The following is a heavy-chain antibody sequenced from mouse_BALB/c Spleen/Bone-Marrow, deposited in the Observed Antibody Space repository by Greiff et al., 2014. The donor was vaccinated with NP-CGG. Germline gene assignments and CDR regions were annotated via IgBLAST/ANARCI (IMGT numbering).Heavy chain of an antibody. CDR1: GYSFTNYW. J-gene: IGHJ3*01. CDR3: ARFGNYEGFAY. CDR2: IHPSDSET. V-gene: IGHV1-74*01. Sequence: QVQLQQSGAELVRPGASVKLSCKASGYSFTNYWMNWVKQRPGQGLEWIGMIHPSDSETRLNQKFKDKATLTVDRSSSTAYIQLTSPTSEDSAVYYCARFGNYEGFAYWGQGTLVTVSA. D-gene: IGHD2-1*01.